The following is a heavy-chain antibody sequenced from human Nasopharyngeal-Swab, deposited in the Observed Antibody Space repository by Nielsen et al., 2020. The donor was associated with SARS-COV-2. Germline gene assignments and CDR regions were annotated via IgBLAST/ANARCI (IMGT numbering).Heavy chain of an antibody. J-gene: IGHJ3*01. D-gene: IGHD3-3*01. V-gene: IGHV3-23*01. CDR2: ISGGVGST. CDR1: GFTFSSYA. CDR3: ASPVFGVVSDAFDL. Sequence: GESLKISCAASGFTFSSYAMSWVRQAPGKGLEWVSTISGGVGSTYYADSVKGRFTISRDNSQNTLYLQMNSLRPEDTAMYYCASPVFGVVSDAFDLWGQGTMVTVSS.